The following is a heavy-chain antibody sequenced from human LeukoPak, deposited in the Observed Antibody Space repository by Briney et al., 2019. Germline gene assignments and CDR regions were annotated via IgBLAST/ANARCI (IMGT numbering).Heavy chain of an antibody. CDR2: ISSSSSYI. D-gene: IGHD2-15*01. V-gene: IGHV3-21*01. J-gene: IGHJ4*02. Sequence: GGSLRLSCAASGFTISSYSMNWVRQAPGKGLEWVSSISSSSSYIYYADSVKGRFTISRDNAKNSLYLQMNSLRAEDTAVYYCARDLYCSGGSCYGIFDYWGQGTLVTVSS. CDR3: ARDLYCSGGSCYGIFDY. CDR1: GFTISSYS.